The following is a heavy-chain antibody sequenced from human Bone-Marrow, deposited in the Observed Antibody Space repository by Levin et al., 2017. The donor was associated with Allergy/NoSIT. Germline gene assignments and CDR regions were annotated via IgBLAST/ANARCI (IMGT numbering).Heavy chain of an antibody. CDR3: AREVEPGYDFWSGYYRYYYYMDI. D-gene: IGHD3-3*01. CDR2: INHSGST. CDR1: GGSFSGYY. V-gene: IGHV4-34*01. Sequence: KASETLSLTCAVYGGSFSGYYWSWIRQPPGKGLEWIGEINHSGSTNYNPSLKSRVTISVDTSKNQFSLKLSSVTAADTAVYYCAREVEPGYDFWSGYYRYYYYMDIWGKGTTVTVSS. J-gene: IGHJ6*03.